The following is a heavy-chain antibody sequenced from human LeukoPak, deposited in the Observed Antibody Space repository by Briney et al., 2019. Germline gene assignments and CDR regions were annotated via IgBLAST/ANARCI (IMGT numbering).Heavy chain of an antibody. CDR3: ARSCSGGSCYGDWFDP. Sequence: SETLSLTCTVSGGSISSYYWSWIRQPPGKGLEWIGYIYYSGSTNYNPSLKSRVTISVDTSKNQFSLKLSSVTAADTAVYYCARSCSGGSCYGDWFDPWGQGTLVTVSS. CDR2: IYYSGST. D-gene: IGHD2-15*01. V-gene: IGHV4-59*01. CDR1: GGSISSYY. J-gene: IGHJ5*02.